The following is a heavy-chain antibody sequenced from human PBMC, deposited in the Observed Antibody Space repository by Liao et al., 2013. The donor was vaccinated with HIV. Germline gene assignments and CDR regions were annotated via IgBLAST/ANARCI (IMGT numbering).Heavy chain of an antibody. J-gene: IGHJ6*03. CDR2: IYTSGST. D-gene: IGHD6-19*01. V-gene: IGHV4-4*07. CDR3: ARGSSGWLYYYYYMDV. Sequence: QVQLQESGPGLVKPSETLSLTCTVSGGSISSYYWSWIRQPAGKGLEWIGRIYTSGSTNYNPSLKSRVTMSVDTSKNQFSLKLSSVTAADTAVYYCARGSSGWLYYYYYMDVWGERDRRSPSP. CDR1: GGSISSYY.